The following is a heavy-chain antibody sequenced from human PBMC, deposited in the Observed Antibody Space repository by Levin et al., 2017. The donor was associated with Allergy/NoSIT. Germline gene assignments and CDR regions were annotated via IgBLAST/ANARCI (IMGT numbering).Heavy chain of an antibody. CDR3: ARDPGAIAAAGIDH. Sequence: ASVKVSCKTSGYSFLDYFMHWVRQAPGQGLEWMGWINHKSGRTNSAPKFQGRVTVTRDTSIRTVYMEVSRLRSDDTAVYYCARDPGAIAAAGIDHWGQGTLVTVSS. J-gene: IGHJ4*02. D-gene: IGHD6-13*01. CDR1: GYSFLDYF. V-gene: IGHV1-2*02. CDR2: INHKSGRT.